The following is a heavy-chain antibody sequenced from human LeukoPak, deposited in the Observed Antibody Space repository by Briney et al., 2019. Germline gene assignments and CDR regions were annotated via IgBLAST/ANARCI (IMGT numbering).Heavy chain of an antibody. J-gene: IGHJ6*03. CDR3: ARGQVAVAGFYYYYYYMDV. CDR1: GGSFSGYY. D-gene: IGHD6-19*01. CDR2: INQSGST. V-gene: IGHV4-34*01. Sequence: SETPSLTCAVYGGSFSGYYWSWIRQPPGKGLEWIGEINQSGSTNYNPSLKSRVTISVDTSKNQFSLKLSSVTAADTAVYYCARGQVAVAGFYYYYYYMDVWGKGTTVTVSS.